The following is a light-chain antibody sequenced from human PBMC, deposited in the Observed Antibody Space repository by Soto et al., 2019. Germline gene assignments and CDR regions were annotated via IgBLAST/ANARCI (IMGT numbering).Light chain of an antibody. Sequence: QSVLTQPPPVSGAQGQRVTISCTGSSSNIGAGYDVHWYQQLPGTAPKLLIYGNSNRPSGVPDRFSGSKSGTSASLAITGLQAEDEADYYCQSYDSSLSGSYVFGTGTKVTVL. CDR3: QSYDSSLSGSYV. CDR2: GNS. J-gene: IGLJ1*01. CDR1: SSNIGAGYD. V-gene: IGLV1-40*01.